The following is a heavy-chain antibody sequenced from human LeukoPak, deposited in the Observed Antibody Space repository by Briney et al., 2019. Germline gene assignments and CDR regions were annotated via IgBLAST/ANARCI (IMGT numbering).Heavy chain of an antibody. D-gene: IGHD6-6*01. CDR1: GDSINGFY. V-gene: IGHV4-59*12. Sequence: PSETLSLTCTVSGDSINGFYWSWIRQPPGKGLEWIGYIYYSGSTNYNPSLKSRVTISVDTSKNQFSLKLSSVTAADTAVYYCARGSRIAARRGDFDYWGQGTLVTVSS. J-gene: IGHJ4*02. CDR2: IYYSGST. CDR3: ARGSRIAARRGDFDY.